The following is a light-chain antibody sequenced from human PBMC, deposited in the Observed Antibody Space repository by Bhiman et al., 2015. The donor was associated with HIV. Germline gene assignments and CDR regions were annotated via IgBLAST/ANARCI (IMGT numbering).Light chain of an antibody. CDR2: DVS. V-gene: IGLV2-14*03. J-gene: IGLJ1*01. CDR1: SSDIAAYNY. CDR3: QSYDSSLSHV. Sequence: QSALTQPASVSGSPGQSITISCTGTSSDIAAYNYVSWYQQHPGKAPKLLIYDVSKRPSGVPDRFSGSKSGTSASLAITGLQADDESDYYCQSYDSSLSHVFGTATRVTVL.